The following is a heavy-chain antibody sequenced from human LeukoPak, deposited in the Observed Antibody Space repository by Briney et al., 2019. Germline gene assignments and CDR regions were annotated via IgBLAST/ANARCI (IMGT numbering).Heavy chain of an antibody. CDR3: ANPPTVTTIRFDP. Sequence: PGGSLRLSCAASGFTFSTYWMSWVRQAPGKGLEWVANIKQDGSEKYYVDSVKGRFTISRDNYKNPLYLQMNSRRAEDTAVYYCANPPTVTTIRFDPWGQGTLVTVSS. CDR1: GFTFSTYW. CDR2: IKQDGSEK. J-gene: IGHJ5*02. D-gene: IGHD4-17*01. V-gene: IGHV3-7*03.